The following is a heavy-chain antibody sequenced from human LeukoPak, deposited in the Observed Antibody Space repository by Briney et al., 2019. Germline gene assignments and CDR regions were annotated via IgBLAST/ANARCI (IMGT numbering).Heavy chain of an antibody. J-gene: IGHJ4*02. CDR1: GDSISSYY. V-gene: IGHV4-59*01. Sequence: SETLSLTCTVSGDSISSYYWSWIRQPPGKGLEYIGYINYSGSSNYNPSLKSRVTMSADTSKNQFSLKLSSVTAADTAVYYCARAGPRRDGYNLDYWGQGTLVTVSS. CDR2: INYSGSS. D-gene: IGHD5-24*01. CDR3: ARAGPRRDGYNLDY.